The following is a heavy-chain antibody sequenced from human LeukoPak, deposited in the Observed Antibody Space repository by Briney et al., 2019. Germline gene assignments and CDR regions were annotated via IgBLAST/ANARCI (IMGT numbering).Heavy chain of an antibody. CDR2: MNPNSGNT. CDR3: ARGPVAYYYYYGIDV. J-gene: IGHJ6*02. CDR1: GYTFTSYD. D-gene: IGHD6-19*01. V-gene: IGHV1-8*01. Sequence: ASVKVSCKASGYTFTSYDINWVRQATGQGLEWMGWMNPNSGNTGYAQKFQGRVTMTRNTSISTAYMELSSLRSEDTAVYYCARGPVAYYYYYGIDVWGQGTTVTVSS.